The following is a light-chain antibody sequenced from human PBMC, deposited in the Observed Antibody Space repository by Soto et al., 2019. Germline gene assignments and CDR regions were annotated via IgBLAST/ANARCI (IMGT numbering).Light chain of an antibody. J-gene: IGKJ1*01. Sequence: EIVLTQSPDTLSLPPGESDTLSCRASLGVSSSYIAWYQQKPGQAPRLLIHGASSRAAGVPDRFSGSGSGTDFTLTIGRLEPEDIAVYYCQQYGSSPQTFGQGTKVEI. CDR2: GAS. V-gene: IGKV3-20*01. CDR1: LGVSSSY. CDR3: QQYGSSPQT.